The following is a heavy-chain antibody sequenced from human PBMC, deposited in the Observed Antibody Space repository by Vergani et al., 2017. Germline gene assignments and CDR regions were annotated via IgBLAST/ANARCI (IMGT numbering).Heavy chain of an antibody. CDR3: ARLRGGDYSDY. D-gene: IGHD4-17*01. CDR2: IYYSGST. V-gene: IGHV4-59*08. CDR1: GGSISSYY. Sequence: QVQLQESGPGLVKPSETLSLTCTVSGGSISSYYWSWIRQPPGKGLEWIGYIYYSGSTNYNPSLKSRVTISVDTSKNQFSLKLSSVTAADTAVYYCARLRGGDYSDYWGQGTLVTVSS. J-gene: IGHJ4*02.